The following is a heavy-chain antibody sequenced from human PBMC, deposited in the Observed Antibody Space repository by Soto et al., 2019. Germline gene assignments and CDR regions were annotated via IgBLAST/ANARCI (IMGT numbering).Heavy chain of an antibody. V-gene: IGHV5-10-1*01. CDR1: GYSFTSYW. J-gene: IGHJ6*02. CDR2: IDPSDSYT. Sequence: GESLKLSRKGSGYSFTSYWISWVRQMPGKGLEWMGRIDPSDSYTNYSPSFQGHVTTSADKSISTAYLQWCSLKASDTALYSCAGDIVVVTVGMDVWGQGTTVTVSS. D-gene: IGHD2-21*02. CDR3: AGDIVVVTVGMDV.